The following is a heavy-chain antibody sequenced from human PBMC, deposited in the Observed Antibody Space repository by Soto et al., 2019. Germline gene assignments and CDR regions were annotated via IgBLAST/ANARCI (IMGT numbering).Heavy chain of an antibody. Sequence: GGSLRLSCAASGFTFSSYAMHWVRQAPGKGLEWVAVISYDGSNKYYADSVKGRFTISRDNSKNTLYLQMNSLRAEDTAVYYCARVHPRILRFLEWLFDYWGQGTLVTVSS. CDR2: ISYDGSNK. V-gene: IGHV3-30-3*01. CDR1: GFTFSSYA. CDR3: ARVHPRILRFLEWLFDY. D-gene: IGHD3-3*01. J-gene: IGHJ4*02.